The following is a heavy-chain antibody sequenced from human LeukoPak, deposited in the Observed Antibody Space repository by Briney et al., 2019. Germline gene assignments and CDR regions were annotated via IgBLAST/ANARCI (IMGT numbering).Heavy chain of an antibody. J-gene: IGHJ4*02. Sequence: GGSLRLSCVVSGFTFSNFFMSWVRQAPGKGLEWVSAISGGGGSTYYADSVQGRFSISRDNSNNTVYLQMNSLRPEDTAVYYCARTPPSPIPTYYFDYWGQGTLVTVSS. CDR3: ARTPPSPIPTYYFDY. CDR1: GFTFSNFF. D-gene: IGHD1-14*01. CDR2: ISGGGGST. V-gene: IGHV3-23*01.